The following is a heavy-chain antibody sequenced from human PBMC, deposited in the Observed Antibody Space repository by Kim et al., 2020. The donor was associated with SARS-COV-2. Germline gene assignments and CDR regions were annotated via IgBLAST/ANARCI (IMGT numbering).Heavy chain of an antibody. D-gene: IGHD3-10*01. CDR3: AKGRGGSGNYIPTYYFPALDV. J-gene: IGHJ6*02. V-gene: IGHV1-69*13. CDR2: IIPVFARA. Sequence: SVKISCKYSGGSASSNAISWVRQAPGQGLEWMGGIIPVFARANYEQTFLGRVTLTADESTSTVYMELSGLTPEDTAVYYCAKGRGGSGNYIPTYYFPALDVWGQGTTVTVSS. CDR1: GGSASSNA.